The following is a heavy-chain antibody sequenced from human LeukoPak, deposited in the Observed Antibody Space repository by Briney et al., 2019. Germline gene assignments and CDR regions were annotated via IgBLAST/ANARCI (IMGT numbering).Heavy chain of an antibody. CDR3: ARKRPNYFDY. Sequence: GGSLRLSCAASGFTFSSYWMSWVRQAPGKGLEWVANINLDGSQKYYVDSVKGRFTISRDNAENSLYLQMNGLRAEDTTLYYCARKRPNYFDYWGQGTLVTVSS. CDR1: GFTFSSYW. J-gene: IGHJ4*02. CDR2: INLDGSQK. V-gene: IGHV3-7*01.